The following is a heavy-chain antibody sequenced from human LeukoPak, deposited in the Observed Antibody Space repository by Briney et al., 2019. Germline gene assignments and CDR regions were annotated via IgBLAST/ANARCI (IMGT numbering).Heavy chain of an antibody. V-gene: IGHV3-33*01. CDR1: GFTFSSYD. Sequence: GGSLRLSCAASGFTFSSYDMHWVRQAPGKGLEWVALIWYDGSNKNYADSVKGRFTISRDNSKNTLFLQMNSLRAEDTAMYYCAGEASDAFDIWGQGTMVTVSS. CDR3: AGEASDAFDI. CDR2: IWYDGSNK. J-gene: IGHJ3*02.